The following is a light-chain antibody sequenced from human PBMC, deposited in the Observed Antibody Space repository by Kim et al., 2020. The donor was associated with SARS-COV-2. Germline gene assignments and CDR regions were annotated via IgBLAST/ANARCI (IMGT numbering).Light chain of an antibody. CDR3: AVWDDSLNGVV. CDR2: TNY. CDR1: SSNIGSNA. Sequence: ELTQPPSASGTPGQRVTISCSGGSSNIGSNAVNWYRHLPGTTPKLLIHTNYQRPSGVPDRFSGSKSDTSASLAISGLQSEDEADYYCAVWDDSLNGVVFGGATKVTVL. V-gene: IGLV1-44*01. J-gene: IGLJ2*01.